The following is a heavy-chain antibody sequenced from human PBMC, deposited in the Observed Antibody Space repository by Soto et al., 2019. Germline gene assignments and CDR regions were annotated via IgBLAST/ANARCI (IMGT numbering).Heavy chain of an antibody. Sequence: GGSLILSCAASGFTFSSYAMSWVRQAPGKGLEWVSAISGSGGSTYYADSVKGRFTISRDNSKNTLYLQMNSLRAEDTAVYYCAKDRAWQSGRYYYGMDVWGHGTTVTVSS. V-gene: IGHV3-23*01. CDR2: ISGSGGST. CDR1: GFTFSSYA. CDR3: AKDRAWQSGRYYYGMDV. J-gene: IGHJ6*02. D-gene: IGHD3-10*01.